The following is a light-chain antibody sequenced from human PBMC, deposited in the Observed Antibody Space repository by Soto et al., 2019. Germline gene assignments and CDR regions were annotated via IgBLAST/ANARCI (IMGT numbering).Light chain of an antibody. Sequence: QSALTQPPSASGSLGQSVTISCTGTSSDVGGYNYVSWHQQHPGKAPKLMIYEVTKRPSGVPDRFSGSKSGNTASLTVSGLQAEDEADYYCAAWDDSLNGFVVFGGGTKLTVL. CDR1: SSDVGGYNY. CDR2: EVT. J-gene: IGLJ2*01. CDR3: AAWDDSLNGFVV. V-gene: IGLV2-8*01.